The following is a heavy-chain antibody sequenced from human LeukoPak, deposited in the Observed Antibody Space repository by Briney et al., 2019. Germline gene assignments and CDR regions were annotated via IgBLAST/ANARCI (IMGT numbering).Heavy chain of an antibody. CDR3: AREKTAYYDSSGLPD. D-gene: IGHD3-22*01. CDR2: ISSSSSTI. CDR1: GFTFSSYS. V-gene: IGHV3-48*04. J-gene: IGHJ4*02. Sequence: GGSLRLSCAASGFTFSSYSTNWVRQAPGKGLEWVSYISSSSSTIYYADSVKGRFTISRDNAKNSLYLQMNSLRAEDTAVYYCAREKTAYYDSSGLPDWGQGTLVTVSS.